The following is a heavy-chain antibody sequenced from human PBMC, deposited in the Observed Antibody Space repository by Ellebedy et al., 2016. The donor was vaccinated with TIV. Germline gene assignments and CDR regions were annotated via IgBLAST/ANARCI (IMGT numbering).Heavy chain of an antibody. CDR3: ARGGSSGSSDY. J-gene: IGHJ4*02. V-gene: IGHV3-30*03. Sequence: GESLKISXVASGFTFRSHGIYWVRQAPGKGLEWVAVLSSDGSNKYYADSMKGRFTISRDNSKNTLYLQMNSLRTDDMAVYYCARGGSSGSSDYWGQGTLVTVSS. D-gene: IGHD3-10*01. CDR1: GFTFRSHG. CDR2: LSSDGSNK.